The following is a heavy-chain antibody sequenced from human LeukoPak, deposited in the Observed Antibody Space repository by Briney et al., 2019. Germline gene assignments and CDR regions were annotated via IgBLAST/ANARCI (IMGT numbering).Heavy chain of an antibody. CDR2: INPNSGGT. V-gene: IGHV1-2*02. CDR3: ARGDIMGVTDYRYFDF. D-gene: IGHD1-26*01. Sequence: ASVKVSCKASGYTFTDYYMHWVRQAPGQGLEWMGWINPNSGGTNYAQKFQGRVTMTRDTSISTAYMELSRVRSDDTAMYYCARGDIMGVTDYRYFDFWGQGTLVTVSS. J-gene: IGHJ4*02. CDR1: GYTFTDYY.